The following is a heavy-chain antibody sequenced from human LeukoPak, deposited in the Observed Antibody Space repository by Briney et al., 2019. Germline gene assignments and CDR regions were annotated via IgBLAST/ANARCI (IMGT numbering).Heavy chain of an antibody. D-gene: IGHD3-22*01. J-gene: IGHJ4*02. CDR2: ISGSGDST. CDR1: GFTFSNHA. V-gene: IGHV3-23*01. Sequence: GGSLRLSCAASGFTFSNHAMTWVRQAPGKGLEWVSGISGSGDSTYYADSVKGHFTISRDNSKNTLYLQMNSLRVEDTAVYFCAKAYDNSGYFLRYFDYWGQGTLVTVSS. CDR3: AKAYDNSGYFLRYFDY.